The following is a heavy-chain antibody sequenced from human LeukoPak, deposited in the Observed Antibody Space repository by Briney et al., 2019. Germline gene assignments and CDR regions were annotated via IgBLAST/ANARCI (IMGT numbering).Heavy chain of an antibody. CDR1: GFTFSSYW. Sequence: GGSLRLSCAASGFTFSSYWMTWVRQTPGKGLEWVVNIKQDGSERYFWDSVRDRFTISRDNAKNSLSLQMNSLRAEDTGVYYCTRDTGGSGSYPDYWGQGTLVTVSS. J-gene: IGHJ4*02. D-gene: IGHD1-26*01. CDR2: IKQDGSER. V-gene: IGHV3-7*01. CDR3: TRDTGGSGSYPDY.